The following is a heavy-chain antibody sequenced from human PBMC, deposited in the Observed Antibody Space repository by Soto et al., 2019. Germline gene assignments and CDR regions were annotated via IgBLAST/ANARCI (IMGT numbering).Heavy chain of an antibody. CDR1: GFTFSSYA. Sequence: PGGSLRLSCAASGFTFSSYAMSWVRQAPGKGLEWVSAISGSGGSTYYADSVKGRFTISRDNSKNTLYLQMNSLRAEDTAVYYCAKVGTAYGSGTATYDYWGQGTLVTVSS. V-gene: IGHV3-23*01. J-gene: IGHJ4*02. CDR2: ISGSGGST. CDR3: AKVGTAYGSGTATYDY. D-gene: IGHD3-10*01.